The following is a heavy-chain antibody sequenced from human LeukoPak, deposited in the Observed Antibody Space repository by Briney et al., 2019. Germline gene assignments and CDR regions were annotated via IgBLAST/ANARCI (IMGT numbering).Heavy chain of an antibody. CDR2: ISSSSYI. V-gene: IGHV3-21*01. Sequence: GGSLRLSCAASGFTFSSYSMNWVRQAPGKGLEWVSSISSSSYIYYADSVKGRFTTSRDNAKNSLYLQMNSLRAEDTAVYYCARDRDYCSGGSCYWDPLCYWGQGTLVTVSS. J-gene: IGHJ4*02. CDR3: ARDRDYCSGGSCYWDPLCY. D-gene: IGHD2-15*01. CDR1: GFTFSSYS.